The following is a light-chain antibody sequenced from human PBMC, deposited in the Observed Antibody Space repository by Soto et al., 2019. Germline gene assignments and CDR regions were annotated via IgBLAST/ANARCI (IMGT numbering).Light chain of an antibody. CDR1: SSNIGAGYD. V-gene: IGLV1-40*01. CDR2: GNN. J-gene: IGLJ3*02. Sequence: QSVLTQPPSVSGAPGQRVTISCTGSSSNIGAGYDVHWYQQLPGTAPKLLIYGNNNRPSGVPDRFSGSKSDTSASLAITELQAEDEADYYCSSYAASNNFYFVFGGGTKVTVL. CDR3: SSYAASNNFYFV.